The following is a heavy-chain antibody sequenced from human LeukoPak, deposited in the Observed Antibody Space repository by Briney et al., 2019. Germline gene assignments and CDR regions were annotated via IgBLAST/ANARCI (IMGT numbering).Heavy chain of an antibody. CDR3: ARVAGWHWFDP. CDR2: IRPSGDDT. D-gene: IGHD6-19*01. V-gene: IGHV3-23*01. Sequence: GGALRLSCAASGFTFSSYDMTWVRQAPGRGLEWVSSIRPSGDDTYYGDSVKGRFTISRDNSKNTVYLQMNNMRVDDTAVYYCARVAGWHWFDPWGQGTLVTVSS. J-gene: IGHJ5*02. CDR1: GFTFSSYD.